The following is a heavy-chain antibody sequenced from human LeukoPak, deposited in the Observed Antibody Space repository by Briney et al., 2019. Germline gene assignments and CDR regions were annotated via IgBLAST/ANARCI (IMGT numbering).Heavy chain of an antibody. J-gene: IGHJ4*02. CDR3: ARDRDYYDRNGFYSHYFDY. CDR1: GFTVSSDY. V-gene: IGHV3-66*01. CDR2: AYTGGNT. Sequence: HPGGSLRLSCAVSGFTVSSDYMSWVRQAPGKGLEWVSVAYTGGNTYYADSVKGRFTISRDKSKNTLYLQMNSLRAEDTAVYYCARDRDYYDRNGFYSHYFDYWGQGTLVTVSS. D-gene: IGHD3-22*01.